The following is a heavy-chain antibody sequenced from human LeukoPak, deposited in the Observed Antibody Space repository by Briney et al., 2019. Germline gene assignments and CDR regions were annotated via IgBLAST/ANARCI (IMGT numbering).Heavy chain of an antibody. V-gene: IGHV3-7*01. J-gene: IGHJ4*01. CDR3: VRDVSSGWAFDY. Sequence: GGSLTLSCSASGFTFNKYWMSWIRQLPGQGLEWVANVNPDGSQKYYVDSVKGRFTNSRDNARNLLYLQMNSLRAEDTAVYYCVRDVSSGWAFDYWGHGTLVTVSS. CDR2: VNPDGSQK. D-gene: IGHD6-19*01. CDR1: GFTFNKYW.